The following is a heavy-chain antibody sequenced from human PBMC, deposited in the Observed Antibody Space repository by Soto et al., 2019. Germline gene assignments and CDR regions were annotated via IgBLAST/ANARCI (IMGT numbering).Heavy chain of an antibody. D-gene: IGHD5-12*01. CDR3: ARDEESGYDPHYYYYGMDV. CDR1: GFTFSSYS. Sequence: EVQLVESGGGLVQPGGSLRLSCAASGFTFSSYSMNWVRQAPGKGLEWVSYISSSSSTIYYADSVKGRFAISRDNAKNSLYLQRNSLRAEDTAVYYCARDEESGYDPHYYYYGMDVWGQGTTVTVSS. J-gene: IGHJ6*02. CDR2: ISSSSSTI. V-gene: IGHV3-48*01.